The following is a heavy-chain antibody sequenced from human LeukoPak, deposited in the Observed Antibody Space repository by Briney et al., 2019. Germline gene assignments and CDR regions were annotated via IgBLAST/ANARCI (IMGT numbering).Heavy chain of an antibody. Sequence: GRSLRLSCAASGFTFSSYAMHWVRQAPGKGLEWVAVISYDGSNKYXXDSVXXRFTISRDNSKNTLYLQMNSLRAEDTAVYYCXXDSHSSGWYVLDYWGQGTLVTVSS. D-gene: IGHD6-19*01. CDR2: ISYDGSNK. CDR1: GFTFSSYA. CDR3: XXDSHSSGWYVLDY. J-gene: IGHJ4*02. V-gene: IGHV3-30-3*01.